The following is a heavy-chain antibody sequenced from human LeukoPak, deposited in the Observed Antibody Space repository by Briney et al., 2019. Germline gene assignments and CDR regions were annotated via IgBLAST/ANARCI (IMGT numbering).Heavy chain of an antibody. Sequence: ASVKVSCKASGYTFTSYDINGVRQATGQGLEWMGWMNPNSGNTGYAQKFQGRVTMTRNTSISTAYMELSSLRSEDTAVYYCARGLRDSSGREYFQHWGQGTLVTVSS. CDR2: MNPNSGNT. J-gene: IGHJ1*01. D-gene: IGHD3-22*01. CDR1: GYTFTSYD. CDR3: ARGLRDSSGREYFQH. V-gene: IGHV1-8*01.